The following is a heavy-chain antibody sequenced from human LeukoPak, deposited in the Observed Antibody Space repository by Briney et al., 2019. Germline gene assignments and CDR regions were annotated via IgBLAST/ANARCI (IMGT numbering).Heavy chain of an antibody. CDR1: GGTFSSYA. Sequence: GASVKVSCKASGGTFSSYAISWVRQAPGQGLEWMGGIIPIFGTPNYAQKFQDRVTITADESTSTAYMELSSLRSDDTAVYYCARGGGTEWLLVPFEYWGQGTLVTVSS. CDR3: ARGGGTEWLLVPFEY. CDR2: IIPIFGTP. V-gene: IGHV1-69*13. D-gene: IGHD3-22*01. J-gene: IGHJ4*02.